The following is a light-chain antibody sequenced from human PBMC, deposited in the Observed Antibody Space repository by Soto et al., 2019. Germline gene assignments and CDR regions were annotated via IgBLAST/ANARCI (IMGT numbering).Light chain of an antibody. V-gene: IGKV3-20*01. CDR1: QGVSSY. Sequence: EIVLTQSPGTLSLSVGERVTLSCRASQGVSSYLAWYQQTPGQAPRLLIYDTSNRATGTPDRFSGSGSGTDFTLTISRLEPEDFTVYYCQQYGSSPLTFGGGTTVEIK. CDR3: QQYGSSPLT. CDR2: DTS. J-gene: IGKJ4*01.